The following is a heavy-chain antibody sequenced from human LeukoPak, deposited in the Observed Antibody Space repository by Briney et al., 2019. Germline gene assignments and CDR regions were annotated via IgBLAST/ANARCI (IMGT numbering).Heavy chain of an antibody. CDR1: GYTFTGYY. CDR2: INPNSGGT. V-gene: IGHV1-2*02. D-gene: IGHD2-2*01. Sequence: ASVKVSCKASGYTFTGYYMHWVRQAPGQGLEWMGWINPNSGGTNYAQKFQGRVTMTRDTSISTAYMELSRLRSDDTAVYYCARAGTSSFYCSSTSCPPYNWFDPWGQGTLVTVSS. CDR3: ARAGTSSFYCSSTSCPPYNWFDP. J-gene: IGHJ5*02.